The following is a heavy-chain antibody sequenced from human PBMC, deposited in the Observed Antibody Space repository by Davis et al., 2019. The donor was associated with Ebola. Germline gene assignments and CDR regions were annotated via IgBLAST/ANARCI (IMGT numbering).Heavy chain of an antibody. Sequence: PGGSLRLSCSATGITFSNYAVSWVRQTPGKGLEWLSTIDGTGGSTYYADSVKGRFTISRDNSKNTLYLQMNSLRAEDTAVYYCARTPFGEWLFGDYYFDYWGQGTLVTVSS. CDR2: IDGTGGST. CDR3: ARTPFGEWLFGDYYFDY. CDR1: GITFSNYA. J-gene: IGHJ4*02. V-gene: IGHV3-23*01. D-gene: IGHD3-3*02.